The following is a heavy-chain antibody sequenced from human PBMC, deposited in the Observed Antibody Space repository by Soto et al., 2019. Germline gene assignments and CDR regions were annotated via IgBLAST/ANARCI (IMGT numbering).Heavy chain of an antibody. CDR1: GGSISGYY. CDR3: ARDHGITAEFYFDF. V-gene: IGHV4-59*01. CDR2: IFYGGRP. D-gene: IGHD3-16*01. Sequence: QVQLQESGPKLVKPSETLSLTCSVSGGSISGYYWSWIRQAPGKGLEWIGYIFYGGRPSYNPSLNSRVTISADTPKNQFSLMLASVTAADTAVYYCARDHGITAEFYFDFWGQGTLVTVSS. J-gene: IGHJ4*02.